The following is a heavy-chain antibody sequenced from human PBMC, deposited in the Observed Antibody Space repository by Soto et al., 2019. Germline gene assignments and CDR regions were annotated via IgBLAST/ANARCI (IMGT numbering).Heavy chain of an antibody. Sequence: GGSLRLSCAASGFTFSTYWMSWVRQAPGKGLEWVANIQQDGSEKNYVDSVKGRFSISRDNAKNALYLQMNSLRAEDTAVYYCAKENGYSSSWFEFDYWGQGTLVTVSS. CDR1: GFTFSTYW. CDR2: IQQDGSEK. J-gene: IGHJ4*02. D-gene: IGHD6-13*01. CDR3: AKENGYSSSWFEFDY. V-gene: IGHV3-7*03.